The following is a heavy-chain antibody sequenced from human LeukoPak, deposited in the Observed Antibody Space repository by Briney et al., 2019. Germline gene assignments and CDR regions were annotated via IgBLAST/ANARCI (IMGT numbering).Heavy chain of an antibody. CDR2: ITPIFGTA. D-gene: IGHD2-15*01. CDR1: GGTFSSYA. V-gene: IGHV1-69*06. J-gene: IGHJ4*02. CDR3: ARAGVYCSGGSCPFDY. Sequence: SVKVSCKASGGTFSSYAISWVRQAPGQGLEWMGGITPIFGTANYAQKFQGRVTITADKSTSTAYMELSSLRSEDTAVYYCARAGVYCSGGSCPFDYWGQGTLVTVSS.